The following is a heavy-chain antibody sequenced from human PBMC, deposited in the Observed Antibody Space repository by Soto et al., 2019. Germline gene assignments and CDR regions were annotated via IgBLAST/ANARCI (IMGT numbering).Heavy chain of an antibody. CDR2: ISYDGSNK. D-gene: IGHD3-22*01. J-gene: IGHJ6*02. Sequence: SLRLSCAASGFTFSSYGMHWVRQAPGKGLEWVAVISYDGSNKYYADSVKGRFTISRDNSKNTLYLQMNSLRAKDTAVYYAMIGYGMDVWGQGTTVTVSS. CDR1: GFTFSSYG. CDR3: MIGYGMDV. V-gene: IGHV3-30*03.